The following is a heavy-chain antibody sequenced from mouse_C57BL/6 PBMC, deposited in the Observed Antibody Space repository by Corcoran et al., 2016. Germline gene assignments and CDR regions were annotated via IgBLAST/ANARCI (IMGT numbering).Heavy chain of an antibody. CDR3: ARNPLDYYGSSDWYFDV. CDR1: GYTFTTYG. V-gene: IGHV9-3*01. J-gene: IGHJ1*03. D-gene: IGHD1-1*01. CDR2: INTYSGVP. Sequence: QIQLVQSGPELKKPGETVKISCKASGYTFTTYGMSWVKQAPGKGLKWMGWINTYSGVPTYADDFKGRFAFSLETSASTAYLQINNLKNEDTATYFCARNPLDYYGSSDWYFDVWGTGTTVTVSS.